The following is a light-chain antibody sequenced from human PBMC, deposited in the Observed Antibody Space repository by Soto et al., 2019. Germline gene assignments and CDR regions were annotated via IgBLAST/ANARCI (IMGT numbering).Light chain of an antibody. CDR3: QQRSNWPPGA. CDR2: DAS. V-gene: IGKV3-11*01. Sequence: EIVLTQSPATLSLSPGDRATLSCRASQSVGNDLAWYQQKPGQAPRLLIYDASNRATGIPARFSGSGSGTDFTLTISSLEPEDFAVYYCQQRSNWPPGAFGGGTKVDIK. CDR1: QSVGND. J-gene: IGKJ4*01.